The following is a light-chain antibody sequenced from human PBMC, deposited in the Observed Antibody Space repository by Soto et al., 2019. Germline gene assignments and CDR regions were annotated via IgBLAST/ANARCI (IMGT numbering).Light chain of an antibody. CDR1: HSVSSR. V-gene: IGKV3-15*01. CDR2: GAS. CDR3: QQRSNWPPRVT. J-gene: IGKJ5*01. Sequence: EIVMTQSPATLSVSPGERATLSCRASHSVSSRLAWYQQKPGQAPRLLIYGASTRATGLPARFSGSGSGTEFTLTISSLQSEDFAVYYCQQRSNWPPRVTFGQGTRLEIK.